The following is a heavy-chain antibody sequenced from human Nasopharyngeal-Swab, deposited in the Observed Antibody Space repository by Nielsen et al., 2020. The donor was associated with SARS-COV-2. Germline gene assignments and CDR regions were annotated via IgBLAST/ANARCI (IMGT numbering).Heavy chain of an antibody. CDR1: GGSFSGYY. CDR3: ARASPTYYYYYMDV. V-gene: IGHV4-34*01. CDR2: INHSGST. J-gene: IGHJ6*03. Sequence: SETLSLTCAVYGGSFSGYYWSWIRQPPGKGLEWIGEINHSGSTNYNPSLKSRVTISVDTSKNQFSLKLSSVAAADTAVYYCARASPTYYYYYMDVWGKGTTVTVSS.